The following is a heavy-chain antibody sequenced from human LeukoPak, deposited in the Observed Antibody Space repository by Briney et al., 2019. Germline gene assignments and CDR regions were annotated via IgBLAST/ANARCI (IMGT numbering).Heavy chain of an antibody. CDR2: IYTSGST. Sequence: SETLSLTCTVSGGSISSYYWSWIRQPAGKGLEWIGRIYTSGSTNYNPSLKSRVTMSLDTSKNQFSLKLSSVTAADTAVYYCARDLAYYDSSGYLRYFDHWGQGTLVTVSS. CDR1: GGSISSYY. J-gene: IGHJ4*02. D-gene: IGHD3-22*01. CDR3: ARDLAYYDSSGYLRYFDH. V-gene: IGHV4-4*07.